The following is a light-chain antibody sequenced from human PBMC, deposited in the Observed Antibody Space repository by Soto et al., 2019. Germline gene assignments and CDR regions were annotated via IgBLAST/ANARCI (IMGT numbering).Light chain of an antibody. CDR1: QSLLHSNGNNY. Sequence: DIVLTQSPLSLSVTPGEPASISCRSSQSLLHSNGNNYLEWYLQKPGQSPQVLFYLASNRASGVPDRFSGRGSGTDFTLKISRVEAEDFGVYYCKQALQNPLTFGGGTKVEIK. CDR3: KQALQNPLT. CDR2: LAS. J-gene: IGKJ4*01. V-gene: IGKV2-28*01.